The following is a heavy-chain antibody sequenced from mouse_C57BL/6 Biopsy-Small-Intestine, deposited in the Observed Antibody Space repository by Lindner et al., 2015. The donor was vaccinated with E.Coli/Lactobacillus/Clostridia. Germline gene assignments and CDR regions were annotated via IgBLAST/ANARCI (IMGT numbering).Heavy chain of an antibody. CDR1: NYTFTNYG. D-gene: IGHD1-1*01. CDR2: ISAYNGNR. V-gene: IGHV14-4*02. CDR3: ARSRGVIPASKNYFGIDV. Sequence: SVKVSCKASNYTFTNYGISWVRQAPGEGLEWMAWISAYNGNRDYAQKFRDRVTMSTDSSTNTAYMELRSLRSDDTAIYYCARSRGVIPASKNYFGIDVWGPGTTVTVSS. J-gene: IGHJ1*01.